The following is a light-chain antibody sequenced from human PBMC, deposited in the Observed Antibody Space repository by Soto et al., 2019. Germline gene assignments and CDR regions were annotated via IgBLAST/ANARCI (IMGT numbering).Light chain of an antibody. CDR3: SSYAGSIYVV. CDR2: EVS. Sequence: QSVLTQPPSASGSHGQSVTISCTGTSSDVGGYNYVSWYQQHPGKAPKLMIYEVSKRPSGVPDRFSGSKSGNTASLTVSGLQAEDEADYYCSSYAGSIYVVFGGGTKLTVL. V-gene: IGLV2-8*01. CDR1: SSDVGGYNY. J-gene: IGLJ2*01.